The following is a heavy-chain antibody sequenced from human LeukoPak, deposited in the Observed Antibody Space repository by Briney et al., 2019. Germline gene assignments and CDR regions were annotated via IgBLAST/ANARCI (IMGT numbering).Heavy chain of an antibody. CDR2: ISGSGGST. Sequence: GGSLRLSCAASGFTFSSYAMSWVRQAPGKGLEWVSAISGSGGSTYYADSVKGRFTISRDNSKNTLYLQMNSLRAEDTAVYYCAKDLLTVSDLWSGFGRISDYWGQGTLVTVSS. CDR1: GFTFSSYA. V-gene: IGHV3-23*01. J-gene: IGHJ4*02. D-gene: IGHD3-3*01. CDR3: AKDLLTVSDLWSGFGRISDY.